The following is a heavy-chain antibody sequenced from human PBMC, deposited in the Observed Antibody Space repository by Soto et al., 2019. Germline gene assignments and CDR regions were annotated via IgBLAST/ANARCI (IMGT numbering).Heavy chain of an antibody. Sequence: QVQVVESGGGVVQPGRSLRLSCAASGFTFSNYGMHWVRQAPGKGLEWVAATWYDGTNKYYVDSVKGRFTISRDNSKNTLYLQMDSLRAEDTGVYYCARDRVGVAVGGDFAMDVWGQGTTVTVS. V-gene: IGHV3-33*01. CDR1: GFTFSNYG. D-gene: IGHD6-13*01. J-gene: IGHJ6*02. CDR3: ARDRVGVAVGGDFAMDV. CDR2: TWYDGTNK.